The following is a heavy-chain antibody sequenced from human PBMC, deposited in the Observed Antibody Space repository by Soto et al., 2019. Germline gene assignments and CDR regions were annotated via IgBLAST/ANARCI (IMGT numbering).Heavy chain of an antibody. D-gene: IGHD2-8*01. V-gene: IGHV3-23*01. CDR3: AKDIVLMVYAPFDY. Sequence: GGALRLSFAAPGFTFCSYSLRWGRPAPGKGLEWVSASSGSGGSTYYADSVKGRFTISRDNSKNTLYLQMNSLRAEDTAVYYCAKDIVLMVYAPFDYWGQGTLVTVSS. J-gene: IGHJ4*02. CDR2: SSGSGGST. CDR1: GFTFCSYS.